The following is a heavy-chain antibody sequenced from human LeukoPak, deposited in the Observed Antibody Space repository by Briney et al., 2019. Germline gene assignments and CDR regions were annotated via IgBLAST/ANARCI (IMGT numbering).Heavy chain of an antibody. CDR1: GFTFSSHG. Sequence: GGSLRLSCAASGFTFSSHGMDWVRQAPGKGLEWVSGISPSGDILYYADSVKGQFTISRDNSQNTLYLQMNSLRTEDTAVYYCAKVPQREWELPRNYYYYYMDVWGKGTTVTISS. J-gene: IGHJ6*03. V-gene: IGHV3-23*01. CDR2: ISPSGDIL. D-gene: IGHD1-26*01. CDR3: AKVPQREWELPRNYYYYYMDV.